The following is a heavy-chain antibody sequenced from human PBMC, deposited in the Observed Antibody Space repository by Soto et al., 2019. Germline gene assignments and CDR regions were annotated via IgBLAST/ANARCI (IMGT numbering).Heavy chain of an antibody. CDR1: GFTFSSYA. CDR3: AKGQREDRQGFDY. J-gene: IGHJ4*02. CDR2: ISGSGGST. Sequence: GGSLRLSCAASGFTFSSYAMSWVRQAPGKGLEWVSAISGSGGSTYYADSVKGRFTISRDNSKNTLYLQMNSLRAEGTAVYYCAKGQREDRQGFDYWSQGTLVTVSS. V-gene: IGHV3-23*01.